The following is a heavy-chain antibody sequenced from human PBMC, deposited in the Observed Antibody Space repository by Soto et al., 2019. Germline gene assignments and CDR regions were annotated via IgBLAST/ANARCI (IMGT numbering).Heavy chain of an antibody. CDR3: APPPPYGDYRDY. J-gene: IGHJ4*02. D-gene: IGHD4-17*01. V-gene: IGHV3-48*01. CDR1: GFTFSSYS. CDR2: ISSSSSTI. Sequence: GGSLRLSCAASGFTFSSYSMNWVRQAPGKGLEWVSYISSSSSTIYYADSVKGRFTISRDNSKNTLYLQMNSLRAEDTAVYYCAPPPPYGDYRDYWGQGTLVTVS.